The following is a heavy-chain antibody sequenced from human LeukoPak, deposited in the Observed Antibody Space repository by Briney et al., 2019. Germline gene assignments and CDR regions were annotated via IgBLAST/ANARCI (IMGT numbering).Heavy chain of an antibody. Sequence: GRSLRLSCAASGFTFSSYGMHWVRQAPGKGLEWVAVISYDGSNKYYADSVKGRFTISRDNSRNTLYLQMNSLRAEDTAVYYCAKGYYGSGSYVLMDVWGKGTTVTVSS. D-gene: IGHD3-10*01. CDR1: GFTFSSYG. CDR2: ISYDGSNK. CDR3: AKGYYGSGSYVLMDV. J-gene: IGHJ6*04. V-gene: IGHV3-30*18.